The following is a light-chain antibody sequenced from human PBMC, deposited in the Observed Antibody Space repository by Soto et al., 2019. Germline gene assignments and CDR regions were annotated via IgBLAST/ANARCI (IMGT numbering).Light chain of an antibody. CDR3: QQSYSTTWT. J-gene: IGKJ1*01. CDR2: AAS. CDR1: QGISTY. Sequence: DIQMTQSPSSRSASVGDRVTITFRASQGISTYLNWYQQKPGKAPKLLIYAASSLQSGVPSRFSGSGSETDFTLTISSLQPEDFATYSCQQSYSTTWTFGQGTKVDI. V-gene: IGKV1-39*01.